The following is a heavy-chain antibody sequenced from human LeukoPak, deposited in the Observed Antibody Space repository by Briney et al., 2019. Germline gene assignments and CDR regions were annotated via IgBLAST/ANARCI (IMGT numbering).Heavy chain of an antibody. D-gene: IGHD1-26*01. CDR3: ARENSGSYYQFDC. V-gene: IGHV3-20*04. J-gene: IGHJ4*02. CDR2: INWNGGST. Sequence: TGGSLRLSCAASGFTFDDYGMSWVRQAPGKGLEWVSGINWNGGSTGYADSVKGRFTISRDNAKNSLYLQMNSLRPEDTAVYYCARENSGSYYQFDCWGQGTLVTVSS. CDR1: GFTFDDYG.